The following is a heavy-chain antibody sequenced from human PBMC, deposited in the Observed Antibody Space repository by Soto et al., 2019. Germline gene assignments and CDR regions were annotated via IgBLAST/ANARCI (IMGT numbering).Heavy chain of an antibody. Sequence: GGSLRLSCAASGFTFSSYGMHWVRQAPGKGLEWVAVISYDGSNKYYADSVKGRFTISRDNSKNTLYLQMNSLRAEDTAVYYCATGTKYMVRGVPFDYWGQGTLVTVSS. CDR2: ISYDGSNK. V-gene: IGHV3-30*03. J-gene: IGHJ4*02. D-gene: IGHD3-10*01. CDR1: GFTFSSYG. CDR3: ATGTKYMVRGVPFDY.